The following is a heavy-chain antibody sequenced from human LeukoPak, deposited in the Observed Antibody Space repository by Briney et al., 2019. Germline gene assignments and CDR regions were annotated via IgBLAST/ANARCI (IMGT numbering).Heavy chain of an antibody. CDR3: AKERSDIVVVVAANY. Sequence: GGSLRLSCAASGFTFSSYEMNWVRQAPGKGLEWVSYISSSGGSTYYADSVKGRFTISRDNSKNTLYLQMNSLRAEDTAVYYCAKERSDIVVVVAANYWGQGTLVTVSS. D-gene: IGHD2-15*01. J-gene: IGHJ4*02. CDR2: ISSSGGST. CDR1: GFTFSSYE. V-gene: IGHV3-23*01.